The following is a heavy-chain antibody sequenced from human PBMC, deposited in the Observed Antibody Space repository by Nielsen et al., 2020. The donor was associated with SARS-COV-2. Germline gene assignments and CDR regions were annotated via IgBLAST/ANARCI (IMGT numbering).Heavy chain of an antibody. Sequence: GGSLRPSCAASGFTSRSLWMSWVRQVPGKGLEWVADIKPDGSEKVYVDSVKGRFTISRDNAKNSMSLQMNSLRVEDTAVYYCARDWSRAFDVWGQGTMVTVSS. V-gene: IGHV3-7*01. CDR2: IKPDGSEK. J-gene: IGHJ3*01. CDR1: GFTSRSLW. CDR3: ARDWSRAFDV.